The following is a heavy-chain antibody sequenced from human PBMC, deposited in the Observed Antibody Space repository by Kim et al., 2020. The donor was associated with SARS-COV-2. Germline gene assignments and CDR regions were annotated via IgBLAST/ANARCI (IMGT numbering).Heavy chain of an antibody. V-gene: IGHV1-3*01. Sequence: QGRVTITRDTSASTAYMELSSLRSEDTAVYYCAREKTALVRGSVHSMDVWGQGTTVTVSS. J-gene: IGHJ6*02. CDR3: AREKTALVRGSVHSMDV. D-gene: IGHD3-10*01.